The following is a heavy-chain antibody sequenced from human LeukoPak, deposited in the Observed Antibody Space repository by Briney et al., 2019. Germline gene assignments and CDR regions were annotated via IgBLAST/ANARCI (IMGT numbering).Heavy chain of an antibody. V-gene: IGHV3-23*01. CDR1: GFTFSNYA. Sequence: GGSLRLSCVASGFTFSNYAMNWVRQAPGKGLDWVSTISVGHSTIYADSVKGRFTISRDNSRNTLYLQMNSLRAEDTAVYYCAKGTQFGSTHWFDPWGQGTLVTVSS. CDR3: AKGTQFGSTHWFDP. CDR2: ISVGHST. J-gene: IGHJ5*02. D-gene: IGHD3-16*01.